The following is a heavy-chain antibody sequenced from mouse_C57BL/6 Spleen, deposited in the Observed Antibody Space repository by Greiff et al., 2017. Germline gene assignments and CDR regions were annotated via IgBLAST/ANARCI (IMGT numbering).Heavy chain of an antibody. Sequence: QVPLQQSGAELVRPGTSVKLSCKASGYTFTSYWMHWVKQRPGQGLEWIGVIDPSDSYTNYNQKFKGKATLTVDTSSSTAYMQLISLTSEDSAVYYCAPGNYYGLDYWGQGTTLTVSS. J-gene: IGHJ2*01. CDR1: GYTFTSYW. D-gene: IGHD1-1*01. V-gene: IGHV1-59*01. CDR3: APGNYYGLDY. CDR2: IDPSDSYT.